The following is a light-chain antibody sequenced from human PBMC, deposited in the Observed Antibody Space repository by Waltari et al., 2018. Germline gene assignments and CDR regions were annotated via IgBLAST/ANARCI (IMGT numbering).Light chain of an antibody. Sequence: QSVLTQPPSASGTPGQRVTISCSGTYSNLGSNPVNWYQQVPGAAPKLLLYSNARRPSGVPDRFSGSKSGTSASLVISGLQSGDEAFYHCATWDDTLNGQVFGGGTKLTVL. CDR3: ATWDDTLNGQV. CDR1: YSNLGSNP. CDR2: SNA. V-gene: IGLV1-44*01. J-gene: IGLJ3*02.